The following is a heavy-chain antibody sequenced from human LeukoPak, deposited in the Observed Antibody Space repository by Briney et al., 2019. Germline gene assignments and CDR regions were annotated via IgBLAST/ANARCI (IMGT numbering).Heavy chain of an antibody. J-gene: IGHJ4*02. Sequence: PSETLSLTCTVSGGSISSSSYYWGWIRQPPGKGLEWIGSIYYSGSTYYNPSLKSRVTISVDTSKNQFSLKLSSVTAADTAVYYCARHPQDWNYGLQGYYLDYWGQGTLVTVSS. V-gene: IGHV4-39*01. CDR3: ARHPQDWNYGLQGYYLDY. D-gene: IGHD1-7*01. CDR1: GGSISSSSYY. CDR2: IYYSGST.